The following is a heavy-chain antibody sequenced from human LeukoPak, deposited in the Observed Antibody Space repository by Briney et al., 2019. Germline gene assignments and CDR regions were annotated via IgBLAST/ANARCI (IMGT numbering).Heavy chain of an antibody. CDR1: GYTFTGYY. D-gene: IGHD2-15*01. V-gene: IGHV1-2*02. Sequence: ASVKVSCKASGYTFTGYYMHWVRQAPGQGLEWMGWINPNSGGTNYAQKFQGRVTMTRDTSISTAYMELSSLRSEDTAVYYCASGKNYCSGGSCYQNWFDPWGQGTLVTVSS. CDR3: ASGKNYCSGGSCYQNWFDP. CDR2: INPNSGGT. J-gene: IGHJ5*02.